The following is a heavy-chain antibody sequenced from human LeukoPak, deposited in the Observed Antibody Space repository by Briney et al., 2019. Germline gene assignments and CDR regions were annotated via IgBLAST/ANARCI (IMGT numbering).Heavy chain of an antibody. CDR3: ARDVDGETDYYYYYYMDV. Sequence: PGRSLRLSCAASGFTFDDYAMHWVRQAPGKGLEWVSGISWNSGSMGYADSVKGRFTISRDNAKNSLYLQMNSLRAEDTAVYYCARDVDGETDYYYYYYMDVWGKGTTVTISS. J-gene: IGHJ6*03. V-gene: IGHV3-9*01. CDR2: ISWNSGSM. D-gene: IGHD4-17*01. CDR1: GFTFDDYA.